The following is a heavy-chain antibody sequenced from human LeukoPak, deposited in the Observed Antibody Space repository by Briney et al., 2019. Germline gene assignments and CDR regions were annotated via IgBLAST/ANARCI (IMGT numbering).Heavy chain of an antibody. CDR1: GFTFSSYA. D-gene: IGHD1-26*01. V-gene: IGHV3-23*01. CDR2: ISGSGGST. Sequence: GGSLRLSCAASGFTFSSYAMSWVRQAPGKGLEWVSAISGSGGSTYYADSVKGRFTISRDNSKNTLYLQMNSLRAEDTAVYYCARIYSGSYYPSIFDYWGQGTLVTVSS. CDR3: ARIYSGSYYPSIFDY. J-gene: IGHJ4*02.